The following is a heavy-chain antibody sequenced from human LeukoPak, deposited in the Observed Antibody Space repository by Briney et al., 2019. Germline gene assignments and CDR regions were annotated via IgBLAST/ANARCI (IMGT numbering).Heavy chain of an antibody. J-gene: IGHJ6*02. CDR2: IIPIFGTA. Sequence: GASVNVSCKASGGTFSSYAISWVRQAPGQGLERMGGIIPIFGTANYAQKFQGRVTITADESTSTAYMELSSLRSEDTAVYYCARAAEDSDYYYYGMDVWGQGTTVTVSS. CDR3: ARAAEDSDYYYYGMDV. V-gene: IGHV1-69*13. CDR1: GGTFSSYA. D-gene: IGHD3-22*01.